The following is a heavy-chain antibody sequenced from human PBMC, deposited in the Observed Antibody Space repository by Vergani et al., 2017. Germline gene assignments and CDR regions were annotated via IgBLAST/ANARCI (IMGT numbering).Heavy chain of an antibody. J-gene: IGHJ6*02. D-gene: IGHD6-6*01. CDR1: GGSISRGGYS. CDR3: ARAPYSSSSLLSRYYYGMDV. CDR2: IYHSGST. V-gene: IGHV4-30-2*01. Sequence: QLQLQESGSGLVKPSQTLSLTCAVSGGSISRGGYSWSWIRQPPGKGLEWIGYIYHSGSTYYNPSLKSRVTISVDRSNNQFSLKLSSVTAADTAVYYCARAPYSSSSLLSRYYYGMDVWGQGTTVTVSS.